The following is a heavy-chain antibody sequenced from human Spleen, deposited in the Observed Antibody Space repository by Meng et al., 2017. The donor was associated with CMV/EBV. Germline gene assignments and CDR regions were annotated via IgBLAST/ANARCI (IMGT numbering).Heavy chain of an antibody. CDR3: ARGAFD. V-gene: IGHV3-66*02. D-gene: IGHD2/OR15-2a*01. Sequence: GESLKISCAASGFTFGSFAMNWVRQAPGKGLEWVSVIYDVGNIYYADSVKGRFFISRDSSKNMLYLQMNSLRPEDTALYYCARGAFDWGQGTQVTVSS. J-gene: IGHJ4*02. CDR2: IYDVGNI. CDR1: GFTFGSFA.